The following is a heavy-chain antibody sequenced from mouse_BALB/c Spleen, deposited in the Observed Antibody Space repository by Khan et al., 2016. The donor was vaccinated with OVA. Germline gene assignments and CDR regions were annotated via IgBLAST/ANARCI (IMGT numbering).Heavy chain of an antibody. CDR2: IAPANGDT. Sequence: EVQLQESGAELVKPGASVRLSCTASGFNIKDTYIHWVKQRPEQGLEWIGRIAPANGDTKYDPKFQDKATITSDTSSNTSYLQLRSLTSEDTAVYYCANPSYDPRFFEVWGAGTTVTVSS. CDR3: ANPSYDPRFFEV. J-gene: IGHJ1*01. CDR1: GFNIKDTY. V-gene: IGHV14-3*02. D-gene: IGHD2-3*01.